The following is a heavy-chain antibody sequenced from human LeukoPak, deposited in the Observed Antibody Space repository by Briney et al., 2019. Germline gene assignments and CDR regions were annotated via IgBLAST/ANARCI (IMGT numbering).Heavy chain of an antibody. D-gene: IGHD2-2*01. Sequence: PGGSLRLSCAASGFTFSSYSMNWVRQAPGKGLEWVSYISSSSSTIYYADSVKGRFTISRDNAKNSLYLQTNSLRAEDTAVYYCARDQFYCSSTSCRNWFDPWGQGTLVTVSS. V-gene: IGHV3-48*04. CDR2: ISSSSSTI. J-gene: IGHJ5*02. CDR3: ARDQFYCSSTSCRNWFDP. CDR1: GFTFSSYS.